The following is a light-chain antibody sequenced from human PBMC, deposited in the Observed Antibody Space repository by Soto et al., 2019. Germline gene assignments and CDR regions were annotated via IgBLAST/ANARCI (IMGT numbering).Light chain of an antibody. CDR1: QSVLYSSKNKNY. J-gene: IGKJ4*01. CDR2: WAS. V-gene: IGKV4-1*01. Sequence: DIVMTQSPDSLAVSLGERATINCKSSQSVLYSSKNKNYLAWYQQKPGQPPKLLIYWASTRESGVPDRFSGSGSGTDFTLNISSLQAEDVAVYYCQQYYSTPLTFGGGTKVEIK. CDR3: QQYYSTPLT.